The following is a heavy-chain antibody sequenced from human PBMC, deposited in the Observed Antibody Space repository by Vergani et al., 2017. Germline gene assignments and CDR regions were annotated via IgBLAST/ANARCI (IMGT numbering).Heavy chain of an antibody. J-gene: IGHJ4*02. Sequence: EVQLVESGGGLVQPGGSLRLSCAASGFTVSSNYMSWVRQAPGKGLEWVSVIYSGGSTYYADSVKGRFTISRHNSKNTLYLQMNSLRAEDTAVYYCARGDIVVVPAAINWGQGTLVTVSS. CDR2: IYSGGST. CDR1: GFTVSSNY. V-gene: IGHV3-53*04. CDR3: ARGDIVVVPAAIN. D-gene: IGHD2-2*02.